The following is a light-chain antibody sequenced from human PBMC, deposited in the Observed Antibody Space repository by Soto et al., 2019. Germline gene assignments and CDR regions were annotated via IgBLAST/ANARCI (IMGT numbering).Light chain of an antibody. V-gene: IGKV3-15*01. J-gene: IGKJ4*01. CDR1: QGLGTN. CDR3: QQYNPSPLT. Sequence: TTQSAPTLSWSPGERATLSCSASQGLGTNLAWYQQQPGHAPRLLIYAASTSATGVPGRFSGSASGTESPTTISRLQYEDFAVYYCQQYNPSPLTFGRGTQVDIK. CDR2: AAS.